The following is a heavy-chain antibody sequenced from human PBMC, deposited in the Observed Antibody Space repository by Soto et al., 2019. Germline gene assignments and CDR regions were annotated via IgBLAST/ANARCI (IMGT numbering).Heavy chain of an antibody. CDR2: INTYNGNT. V-gene: IGHV1-18*01. J-gene: IGHJ4*02. Sequence: QVQLVQSGPEVEKPGASVKVSCKASGYTFINYAITWVRQAPGQGLEWMGWINTYNGNTNYADTLQGRVTLTTDTATSTDYIVLRSLRSDDTATYSCAKCPRGGVATDWGQGTLVTVSS. CDR3: AKCPRGGVATD. CDR1: GYTFINYA. D-gene: IGHD5-12*01.